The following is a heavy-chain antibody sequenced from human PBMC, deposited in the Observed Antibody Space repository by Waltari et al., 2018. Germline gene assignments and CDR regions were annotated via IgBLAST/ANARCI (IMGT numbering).Heavy chain of an antibody. V-gene: IGHV3-74*01. Sequence: EVQLVESGGGLVQPGGSLRLSCAASGFTFSSHWMHWVRQGPGKGLVWVSPMSSDGSATNYADSVKGRFTISRDNAKNTLYLQMNSLRVDDSAVYYCARGISTSWWGQGTLVTVSS. CDR1: GFTFSSHW. CDR3: ARGISTSW. J-gene: IGHJ4*02. CDR2: MSSDGSAT.